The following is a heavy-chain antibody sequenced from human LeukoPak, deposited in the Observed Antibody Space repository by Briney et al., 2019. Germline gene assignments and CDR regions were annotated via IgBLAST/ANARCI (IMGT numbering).Heavy chain of an antibody. J-gene: IGHJ4*02. CDR2: IRSKVHDSTP. V-gene: IGHV3-49*04. CDR3: TRAGGYDNFLDY. CDR1: GFTFGEYG. D-gene: IGHD5-12*01. Sequence: GESLKISCTTSGFTFGEYGFNWVRQAPGRGLEWVGLIRSKVHDSTPQYAASVKGRFTISRDDSKDIAYLQMNSLKTEDTAVYYCTRAGGYDNFLDYWGQGTPVTVSS.